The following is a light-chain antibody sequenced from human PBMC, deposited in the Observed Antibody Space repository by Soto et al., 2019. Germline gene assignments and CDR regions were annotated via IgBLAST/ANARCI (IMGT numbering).Light chain of an antibody. Sequence: VIWMTQSPSLLSASTGDSVTISCRLSQFNCSDLAWYQQQQGKAPELLIYAASTLQSGVPSRFSCSGSGTDFTLTISCLQSEDFATYYCHQYYSFPITFGGGTKVEIK. CDR2: AAS. V-gene: IGKV1D-8*01. CDR3: HQYYSFPIT. J-gene: IGKJ4*01. CDR1: QFNCSD.